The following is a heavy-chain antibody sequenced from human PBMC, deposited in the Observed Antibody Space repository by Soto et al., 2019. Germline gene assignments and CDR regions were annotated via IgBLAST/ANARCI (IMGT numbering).Heavy chain of an antibody. Sequence: EVQLVESGGGLVKPGGSLRLSCVASGFTFSTYTMSWVRQAPGKGLEWLSSIGSSTSYIYYANSVKGRFTISRDNANNTVFLQMDRQRAEDTAMADYARAAFTDSPTYAFPHWGQGTLVTVSS. CDR2: IGSSTSYI. V-gene: IGHV3-21*02. J-gene: IGHJ4*02. D-gene: IGHD2-21*02. CDR1: GFTFSTYT. CDR3: ARAAFTDSPTYAFPH.